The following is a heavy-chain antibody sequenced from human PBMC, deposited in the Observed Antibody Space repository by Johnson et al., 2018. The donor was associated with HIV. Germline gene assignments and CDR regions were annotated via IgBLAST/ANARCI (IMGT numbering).Heavy chain of an antibody. CDR3: AKGLGTGDGFDI. Sequence: QVQLVESGGGLIQPGGSLRLSCAASAFTFSRYAMHWVRQAPGKGLEWVAFISNDGSNKYYADSVKGRFTISRDNSKNTLYLQMDSLRAEDTALYYCAKGLGTGDGFDIWGQGTLVTVSS. V-gene: IGHV3-30-3*01. CDR2: ISNDGSNK. J-gene: IGHJ3*02. CDR1: AFTFSRYA. D-gene: IGHD1-1*01.